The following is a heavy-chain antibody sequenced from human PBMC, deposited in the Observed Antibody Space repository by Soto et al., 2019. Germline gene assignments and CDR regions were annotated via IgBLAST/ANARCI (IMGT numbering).Heavy chain of an antibody. CDR2: ISYDGTNK. CDR1: GFTFSNYA. J-gene: IGHJ4*02. Sequence: QVHLMESGGGVVQPGRSLRLSCEASGFTFSNYAMHWVRQAPGKGLEWVAVISYDGTNKYYTDSVKGRFTISRDDSKSTLYLQMKSLRAVDTAVYYCARAPDFGVVISFFDYWGQGTLVTVSS. V-gene: IGHV3-30-3*01. CDR3: ARAPDFGVVISFFDY. D-gene: IGHD3-3*01.